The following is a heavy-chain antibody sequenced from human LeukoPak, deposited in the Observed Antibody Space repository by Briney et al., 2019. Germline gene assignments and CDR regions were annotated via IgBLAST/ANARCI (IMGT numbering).Heavy chain of an antibody. D-gene: IGHD1-26*01. Sequence: GGSLRLSCAASGFTFSSYRMNWVRQAPGKGLEWVSSFTSSPDYIYYADSVKGRFTISRDNAKKSLYLQMDSLGPEDTAVYYCARDPYSGNYGNDYYYYMDVWGKGTTVTISS. CDR3: ARDPYSGNYGNDYYYYMDV. CDR1: GFTFSSYR. V-gene: IGHV3-21*01. CDR2: FTSSPDYI. J-gene: IGHJ6*03.